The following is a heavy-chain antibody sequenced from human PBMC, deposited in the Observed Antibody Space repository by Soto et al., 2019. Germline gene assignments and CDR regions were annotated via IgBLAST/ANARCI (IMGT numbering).Heavy chain of an antibody. D-gene: IGHD3-10*01. CDR1: GFTFSSYA. CDR2: ISYDGSNK. V-gene: IGHV3-30-3*01. J-gene: IGHJ4*02. CDR3: ARKGLLWFGELSAPFDY. Sequence: AGGSLRLSCAASGFTFSSYAMHWVRQAPGKGLEWVAVISYDGSNKYYADSVKGRFTISRDNSKNTLYLQMNSLRAEDTAVYYCARKGLLWFGELSAPFDYWGQGTLVTVSS.